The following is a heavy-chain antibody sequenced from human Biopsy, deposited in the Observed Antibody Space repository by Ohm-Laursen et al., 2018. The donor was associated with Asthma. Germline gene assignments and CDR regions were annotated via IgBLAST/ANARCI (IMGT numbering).Heavy chain of an antibody. CDR2: IIPMFGTT. V-gene: IGHV1-69*01. J-gene: IGHJ6*02. D-gene: IGHD2-15*01. Sequence: SSVKVSCKTSGYTFNSAGITWVRQAPGLGLEWMGGIIPMFGTTNYAQKFQGRVTITADESTSTAYMELSSLRSDDTAVYYCASPTYCSGSSCINNYYYALDVWGQGTTVTVSS. CDR3: ASPTYCSGSSCINNYYYALDV. CDR1: GYTFNSAG.